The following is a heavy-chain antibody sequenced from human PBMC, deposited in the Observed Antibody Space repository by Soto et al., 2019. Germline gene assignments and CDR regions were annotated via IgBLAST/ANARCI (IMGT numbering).Heavy chain of an antibody. CDR1: GFTFDDYA. V-gene: IGHV3-9*01. CDR3: AKGSMYSSSSLNWFDP. D-gene: IGHD6-6*01. Sequence: GGSLRLSCAASGFTFDDYAMHWVRQAPGKGLEWVSGISWNSGSIGYADSVKGRFTISRDNAKNSLYLQMNSLRAEDTALYYCAKGSMYSSSSLNWFDPWGQGTLVTVSS. J-gene: IGHJ5*02. CDR2: ISWNSGSI.